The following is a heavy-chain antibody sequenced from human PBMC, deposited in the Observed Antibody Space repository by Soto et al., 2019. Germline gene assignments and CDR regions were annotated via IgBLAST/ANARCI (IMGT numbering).Heavy chain of an antibody. D-gene: IGHD3-16*01. CDR3: AKGEVYRVDY. CDR2: IYHSGST. CDR1: GGSISSGGYS. V-gene: IGHV4-30-2*01. Sequence: PSETLSLTCAVSGGSISSGGYSWSWIRQPPGKGLEWIGYIYHSGSTYYNPSLKSRVTISVDRSKNQFSLKLSSVTAADTAVYYCAKGEVYRVDYWGQGTLVTVSS. J-gene: IGHJ4*02.